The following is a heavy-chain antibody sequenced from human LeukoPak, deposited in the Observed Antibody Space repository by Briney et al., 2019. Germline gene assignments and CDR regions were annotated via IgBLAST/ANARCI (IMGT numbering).Heavy chain of an antibody. CDR1: GFTFSSSW. Sequence: GGSLRLSCAASGFTFSSSWMHWVRQAPGKGLVWVSRLNTDGSSATYADSVKGRFTISRDNAKNTLYLQLNSLRAEDTAVYYCAKEAYDCSGGRCYSSNFDYWGQGTLVTVSS. V-gene: IGHV3-74*01. D-gene: IGHD2-15*01. CDR3: AKEAYDCSGGRCYSSNFDY. J-gene: IGHJ4*02. CDR2: LNTDGSSA.